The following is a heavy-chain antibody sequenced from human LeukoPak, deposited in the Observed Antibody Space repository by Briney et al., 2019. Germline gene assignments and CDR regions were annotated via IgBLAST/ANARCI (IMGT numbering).Heavy chain of an antibody. Sequence: GWSRRLCCAAGVFTFSSYGIHWVRQAPGTWLECVAVVWSDGSNTYYADSVKGRFTISRDNSKNTLYLEMNSLRAEDTALYYCARDAGGAPFDIWGQGTMVTVSS. CDR2: VWSDGSNT. V-gene: IGHV3-33*01. J-gene: IGHJ3*02. D-gene: IGHD3-10*01. CDR1: VFTFSSYG. CDR3: ARDAGGAPFDI.